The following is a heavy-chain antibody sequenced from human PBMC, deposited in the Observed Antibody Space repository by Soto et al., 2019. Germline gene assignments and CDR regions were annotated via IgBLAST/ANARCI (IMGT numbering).Heavy chain of an antibody. D-gene: IGHD2-15*01. V-gene: IGHV4-31*03. J-gene: IGHJ3*01. CDR3: ARHILVNKDAFDV. Sequence: PSETLSLTCTVSGGSINSGGYYWTWIRQHPGKGLEWIGYIYYSGSTYYNPSLKSRVTISVDTSNNQFFLNLTSVTAADTAVYYCARHILVNKDAFDVWGQGKLVTVSS. CDR2: IYYSGST. CDR1: GGSINSGGYY.